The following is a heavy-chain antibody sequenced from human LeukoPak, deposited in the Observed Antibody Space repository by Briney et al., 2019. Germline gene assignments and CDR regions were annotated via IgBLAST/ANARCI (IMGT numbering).Heavy chain of an antibody. J-gene: IGHJ4*02. Sequence: SETLSLTCTVSGGSISSYYWSWIRQPPEKGLEWIGYIYYSGSTNYNPSLKSRVTISVDTSKNQFSLKLSSVTAADTAVYYCARHNNEWLLPYYFDYWGQGTLVTVSS. CDR1: GGSISSYY. D-gene: IGHD3-22*01. V-gene: IGHV4-59*08. CDR3: ARHNNEWLLPYYFDY. CDR2: IYYSGST.